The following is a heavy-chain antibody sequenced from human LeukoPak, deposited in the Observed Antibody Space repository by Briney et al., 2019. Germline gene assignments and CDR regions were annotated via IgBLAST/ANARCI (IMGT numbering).Heavy chain of an antibody. Sequence: SETLSLTCAVYGGSFSGYYWSWIRQPPGKRLEWVGEINHSGSTNYNPSLKSRVTISVDTSKNQFSLKLSSVTAADTAVYYCARGLGVVVPAAKVYWGQGTLVTVSS. CDR3: ARGLGVVVPAAKVY. D-gene: IGHD2-2*01. J-gene: IGHJ4*02. CDR2: INHSGST. V-gene: IGHV4-34*01. CDR1: GGSFSGYY.